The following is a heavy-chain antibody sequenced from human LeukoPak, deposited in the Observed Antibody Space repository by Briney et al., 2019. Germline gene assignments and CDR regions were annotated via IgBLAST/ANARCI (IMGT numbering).Heavy chain of an antibody. Sequence: GGSLRLSCAASGFTFSSYSMNWVRQAPGKGLEWVSSISSSSSYIYYADSVKGRFTISRDNSKNTLYLQMNSLRAEDTAVYYCAKAKYQLLNDYWGQGTLVTVSS. J-gene: IGHJ4*02. CDR1: GFTFSSYS. CDR3: AKAKYQLLNDY. CDR2: ISSSSSYI. D-gene: IGHD2-2*01. V-gene: IGHV3-21*04.